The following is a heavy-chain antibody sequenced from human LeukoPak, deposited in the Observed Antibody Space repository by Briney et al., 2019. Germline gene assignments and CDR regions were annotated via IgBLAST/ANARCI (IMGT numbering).Heavy chain of an antibody. CDR1: GGSISSYY. CDR2: IYNGENT. D-gene: IGHD5-18*01. Sequence: SETLSLTCTVSGGSISSYYWSWIRQPPGKGLEWIGYIYNGENTNYNPSLKSRVTISVDTSKSQFSLKLFSVTAADTAVYYCARSHKAMAGEGLFDYWGQGTLITVSS. CDR3: ARSHKAMAGEGLFDY. V-gene: IGHV4-59*01. J-gene: IGHJ4*02.